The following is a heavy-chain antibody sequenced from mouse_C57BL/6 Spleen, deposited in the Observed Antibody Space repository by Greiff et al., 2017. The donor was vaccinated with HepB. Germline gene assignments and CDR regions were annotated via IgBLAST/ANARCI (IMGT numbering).Heavy chain of an antibody. CDR2: IYPGDGDT. CDR1: GYAFSSSW. V-gene: IGHV1-82*01. CDR3: AREIYYGNYDY. Sequence: QVQLQQSGPELVKPGASVKISCKASGYAFSSSWMNWVKQRPGKGLEWIGRIYPGDGDTNYNGKFKGKATLTADKSSSTAYMQLSSLTSEDSAVYFCAREIYYGNYDYWGQGTSVTVSS. J-gene: IGHJ4*01. D-gene: IGHD2-1*01.